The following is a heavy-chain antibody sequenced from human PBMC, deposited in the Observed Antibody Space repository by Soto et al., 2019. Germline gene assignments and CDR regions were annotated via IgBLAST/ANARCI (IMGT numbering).Heavy chain of an antibody. CDR3: ARESDRLYYDFWSAYYRDYYYGMDV. CDR2: ISAYNGNT. Sequence: ASVKVSCKXSGYTFTSHGISWVRQAPGQGLEWMGWISAYNGNTNYAQKLQGRVTMTTDTSTSTAYMELRSLRSDDTAVYYCARESDRLYYDFWSAYYRDYYYGMDVWGQGTTVTVSS. D-gene: IGHD3-3*01. J-gene: IGHJ6*02. CDR1: GYTFTSHG. V-gene: IGHV1-18*04.